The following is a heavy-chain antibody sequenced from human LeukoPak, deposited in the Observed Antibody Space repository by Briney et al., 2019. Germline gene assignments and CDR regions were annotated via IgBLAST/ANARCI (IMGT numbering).Heavy chain of an antibody. CDR3: ARTGIAAGTTTYFDY. V-gene: IGHV6-1*01. Sequence: SQTLSLTCAISGDSVSSNSAAWNWIRQSPSRGLEWLGGTYYRSKWNYDYAESVKSRVTFTPDTSKNQFSLQLTSVTPEDTALYYCARTGIAAGTTTYFDYWGQGTLVTVSS. CDR1: GDSVSSNSAA. J-gene: IGHJ4*02. D-gene: IGHD6-13*01. CDR2: TYYRSKWNY.